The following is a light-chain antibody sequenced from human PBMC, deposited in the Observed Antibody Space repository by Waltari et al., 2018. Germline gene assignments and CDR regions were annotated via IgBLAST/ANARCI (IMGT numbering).Light chain of an antibody. CDR2: GAS. CDR1: QSVSSNY. Sequence: EIVLTQSPGTLSLSPGESDTLSCSASQSVSSNYLGWYQQKPGQAPRLLIYGASNRATGVPDRFSGSGSGTAFTLTISRLEPEDFAVYYCQQYVSSPPNYTFGQGTKLEI. J-gene: IGKJ2*01. V-gene: IGKV3-20*01. CDR3: QQYVSSPPNYT.